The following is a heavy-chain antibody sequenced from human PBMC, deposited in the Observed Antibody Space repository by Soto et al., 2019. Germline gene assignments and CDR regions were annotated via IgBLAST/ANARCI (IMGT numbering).Heavy chain of an antibody. CDR1: GFTFSSYA. D-gene: IGHD3-10*01. J-gene: IGHJ4*02. CDR2: ITSTGDRA. V-gene: IGHV3-23*01. Sequence: PGGSLRLSCAASGFTFSSYAMSWVRQAPGKGLEWVSSITSTGDRAYYADSVKGRFTVSRDNSKNTLYLQMNSLRAEDTAVYYCAKYYLVTRSPFDYWGQGPLVTVSS. CDR3: AKYYLVTRSPFDY.